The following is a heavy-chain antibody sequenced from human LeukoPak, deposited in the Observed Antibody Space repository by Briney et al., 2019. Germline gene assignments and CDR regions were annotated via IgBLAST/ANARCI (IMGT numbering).Heavy chain of an antibody. V-gene: IGHV4-59*08. CDR1: VGSISSHY. CDR3: ARMYEGLYYYGMEV. CDR2: MYYSGST. D-gene: IGHD2-8*01. Sequence: SETLSLTCTDSVGSISSHYGTWIRQPPGKGLEWVGHMYYSGSTTYNPSLKSHVSMSVDTSQNQYSLKQSSVTAAGTAVYYCARMYEGLYYYGMEVWGQGTTVTVPS. J-gene: IGHJ6*02.